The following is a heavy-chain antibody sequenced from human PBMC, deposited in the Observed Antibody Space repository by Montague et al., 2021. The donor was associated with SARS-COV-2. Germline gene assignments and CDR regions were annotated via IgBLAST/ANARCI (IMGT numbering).Heavy chain of an antibody. CDR2: ITSDGGII. J-gene: IGHJ6*02. D-gene: IGHD3-10*01. CDR1: GFTFSRHE. V-gene: IGHV3-48*03. Sequence: SLRLSCAASGFTFSRHEVNWVRQAPGKGLGWVSYITSDGGIIYYXDFVEGRFTISRDNAKNSLYLHMNSLRVGDTAVYYCATLARGLFDHGMDVWGQGTTVTVSS. CDR3: ATLARGLFDHGMDV.